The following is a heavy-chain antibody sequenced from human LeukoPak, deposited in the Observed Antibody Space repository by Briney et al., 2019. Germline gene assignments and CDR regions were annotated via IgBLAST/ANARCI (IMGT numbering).Heavy chain of an antibody. J-gene: IGHJ4*02. D-gene: IGHD3-10*01. CDR3: ARVPHYYFGYGYFDS. CDR2: IYTSGST. V-gene: IGHV4-4*07. Sequence: PSETLSLTCTVSGGSISSYYWSWLRQPAGKGLEWIGRIYTSGSTNYNPSLKSRVSISVDTSKKQFSLTLTSMTAADTAVYYCARVPHYYFGYGYFDSWGQGTLVTVSS. CDR1: GGSISSYY.